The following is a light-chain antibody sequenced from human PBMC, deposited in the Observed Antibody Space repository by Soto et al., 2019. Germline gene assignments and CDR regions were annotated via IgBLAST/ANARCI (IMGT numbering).Light chain of an antibody. CDR3: QQSYSTPLT. Sequence: DIELIQVLSSLSAYVGDRVTITCRASQSISSYLNWYQQKPGKAPKLLIYAASSLQSGVPSRFSGSGSGTDFTLTISSLQPEDFATYYCQQSYSTPLTSGQGTKV. CDR1: QSISSY. J-gene: IGKJ1*01. V-gene: IGKV1-39*01. CDR2: AAS.